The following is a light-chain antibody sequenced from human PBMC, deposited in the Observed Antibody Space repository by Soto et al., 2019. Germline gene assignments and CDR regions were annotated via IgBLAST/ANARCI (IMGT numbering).Light chain of an antibody. CDR2: GTS. CDR1: QSVSSN. CDR3: QQYNNWPLLT. Sequence: EIMLTQSPGTLSLSPGERATLSCRASQSVSSNLAWYQQKPGQAPRLLIYGTSTRATGIPARFSGSGSGTEFTLTISSLQSEDFAVYYCQQYNNWPLLTFGGGTRVEIK. J-gene: IGKJ4*01. V-gene: IGKV3-15*01.